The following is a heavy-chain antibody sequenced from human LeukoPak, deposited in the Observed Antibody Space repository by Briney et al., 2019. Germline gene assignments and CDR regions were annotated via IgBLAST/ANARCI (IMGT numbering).Heavy chain of an antibody. J-gene: IGHJ6*02. Sequence: GGSLRLSCAASGFTFSSYGMHWVRQAPGKGLEWVAVISYDGSNKYYADSVKGRFTISRDNSKNTLYLQMNSPRAEDTAVYYCAKDIAAAENGMDVWGQGTTVTVSS. CDR1: GFTFSSYG. D-gene: IGHD6-13*01. CDR2: ISYDGSNK. V-gene: IGHV3-30*18. CDR3: AKDIAAAENGMDV.